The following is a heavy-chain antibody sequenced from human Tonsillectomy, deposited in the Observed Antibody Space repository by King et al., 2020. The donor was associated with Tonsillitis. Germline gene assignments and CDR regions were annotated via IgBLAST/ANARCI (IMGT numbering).Heavy chain of an antibody. CDR3: AKDGIGLSDWYFYL. V-gene: IGHV3-30*18. D-gene: IGHD3-16*01. Sequence: VQLVESGGGVVQPGTSLRLSCAASGFTFDNYGMHWVRQAPGKGLEWVALIAYDASYENYADSVKGRFTISRDNSKNTLYLEMNSLRVEDTAVYYCAKDGIGLSDWYFYLWGRGTLVTVSS. CDR1: GFTFDNYG. J-gene: IGHJ2*01. CDR2: IAYDASYE.